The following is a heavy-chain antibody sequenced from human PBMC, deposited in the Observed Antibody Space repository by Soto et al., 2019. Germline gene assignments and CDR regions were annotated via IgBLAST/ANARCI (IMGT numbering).Heavy chain of an antibody. Sequence: ASVKVSCKASGYTFTGYYMHWVRQAPGQGLEWMGWINPNSGGTNYAQKFQGRVTMTRDTSINTAYMELSRLRSDDTAVYYCARSTYGDCTNGVCATDPEYFQHWGQGTLVTVSS. CDR1: GYTFTGYY. CDR2: INPNSGGT. CDR3: ARSTYGDCTNGVCATDPEYFQH. D-gene: IGHD2-8*01. V-gene: IGHV1-2*02. J-gene: IGHJ1*01.